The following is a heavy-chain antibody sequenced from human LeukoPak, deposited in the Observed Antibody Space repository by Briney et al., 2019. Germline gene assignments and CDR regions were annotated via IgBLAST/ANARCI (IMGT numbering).Heavy chain of an antibody. Sequence: PGGSLRLSCAASGFTFSSYAMSWVRQAPGKGLEWVSAISGSGGSTYYADSVKGRFTISRDNSRNTLYLQMSSLSSEDTAVYYCANLAASVTNSDYWGQGTLVTVSS. V-gene: IGHV3-23*01. D-gene: IGHD6-25*01. J-gene: IGHJ4*02. CDR1: GFTFSSYA. CDR3: ANLAASVTNSDY. CDR2: ISGSGGST.